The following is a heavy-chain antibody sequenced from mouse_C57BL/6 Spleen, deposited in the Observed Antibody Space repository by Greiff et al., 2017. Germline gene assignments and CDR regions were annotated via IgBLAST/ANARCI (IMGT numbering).Heavy chain of an antibody. CDR3: ARHVYFDY. CDR1: GFTFSSSG. Sequence: EVQLVESGGDLVKPGGSLKLSCAASGFTFSSSGMSWVRQTPDKRLEWVATISSGGSYTYYPDSVKGRSTISRDNAKNTLYLQLSSLKSEDAAMXYCARHVYFDYWGQGTTLTVSS. V-gene: IGHV5-6*01. CDR2: ISSGGSYT. J-gene: IGHJ2*01.